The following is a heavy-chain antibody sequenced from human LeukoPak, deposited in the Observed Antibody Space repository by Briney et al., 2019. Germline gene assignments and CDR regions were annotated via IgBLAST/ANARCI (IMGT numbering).Heavy chain of an antibody. CDR3: ARGRGYSYGENFGY. J-gene: IGHJ4*02. CDR1: GGSFSGYY. Sequence: PSETLSLTCAVYGGSFSGYYWSWIRQPPGKGLEWIGEINHSGSTNYNPSLKSRVTISVDTSKNQFSLKLSSVTAAATAVYYCARGRGYSYGENFGYWGQGTLVTVSS. V-gene: IGHV4-34*01. CDR2: INHSGST. D-gene: IGHD5-18*01.